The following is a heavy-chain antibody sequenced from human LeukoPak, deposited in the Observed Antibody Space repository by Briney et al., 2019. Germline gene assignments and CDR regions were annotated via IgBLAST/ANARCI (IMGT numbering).Heavy chain of an antibody. V-gene: IGHV3-15*01. CDR1: GFAFTKAW. CDR3: AKDFVPRGGSYFPGFDY. J-gene: IGHJ4*02. Sequence: GGSLRLSCAASGFAFTKAWMSWVSQAPGKGLEWVGRIKSKANGGTTDYAAPVKGRFTISRDDSKNTVYLQMNSLRTEDTAVYYCAKDFVPRGGSYFPGFDYLGQGTLVIVSS. D-gene: IGHD1-26*01. CDR2: IKSKANGGTT.